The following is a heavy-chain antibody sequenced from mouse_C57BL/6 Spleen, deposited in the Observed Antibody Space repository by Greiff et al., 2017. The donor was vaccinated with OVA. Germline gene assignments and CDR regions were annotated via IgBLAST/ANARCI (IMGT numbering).Heavy chain of an antibody. J-gene: IGHJ1*03. CDR2: INPNYGTT. D-gene: IGHD2-5*01. CDR3: ARSGYSNYDWYFDV. Sequence: VQLQQSGPELVEPGASVKISCKASGYSFTDYNMNWVKQSNGKSLEWIGVINPNYGTTSYNQKFKGKATLTVDQSSSTAYMQLNSLTSEDSAVYDGARSGYSNYDWYFDVWGTGTTVTVSS. CDR1: GYSFTDYN. V-gene: IGHV1-39*01.